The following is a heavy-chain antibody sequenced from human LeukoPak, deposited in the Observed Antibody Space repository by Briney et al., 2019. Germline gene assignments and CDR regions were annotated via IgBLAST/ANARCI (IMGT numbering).Heavy chain of an antibody. CDR3: AGGGYCGGDCWPYYYYGMDV. D-gene: IGHD2-21*02. CDR2: IYYSGST. Sequence: PSETLSLTCSVSGASISSYYWSWVRQPPGKGLEWIGYIYYSGSTNYNPSLKSRVTISVDTSKNQFSLKLSSVTAADTAVYYCAGGGYCGGDCWPYYYYGMDVWGQGTTVTVSS. V-gene: IGHV4-59*01. J-gene: IGHJ6*02. CDR1: GASISSYY.